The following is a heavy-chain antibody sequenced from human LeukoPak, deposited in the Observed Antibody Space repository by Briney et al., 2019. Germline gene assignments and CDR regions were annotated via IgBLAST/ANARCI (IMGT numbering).Heavy chain of an antibody. CDR2: ISGSGGST. CDR1: GSTFSSYA. Sequence: GGSLRLSCAASGSTFSSYAMSWVRQAPGKGLEWVSAISGSGGSTYYADSVKGRFTISRDNSKNTLYLQMNSLRAEDTAVYYCATLTGYYNVAVDYWGQGTLVTVSS. D-gene: IGHD3-9*01. J-gene: IGHJ4*02. V-gene: IGHV3-23*01. CDR3: ATLTGYYNVAVDY.